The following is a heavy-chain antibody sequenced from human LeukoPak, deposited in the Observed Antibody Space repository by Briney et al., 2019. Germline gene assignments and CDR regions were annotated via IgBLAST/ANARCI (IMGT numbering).Heavy chain of an antibody. V-gene: IGHV1-46*01. CDR1: GYTFTSYY. Sequence: GASVKVSCKASGYTFTSYYMHWVRQAPGQGLEWMGIINPSGGSTSYAQKFQGRVTMTRDTSTSTVYMELSSLRSEDTAVYYCALGCARITGGYSYGYISAFDIWGQGTMVTVSS. CDR3: ALGCARITGGYSYGYISAFDI. J-gene: IGHJ3*02. D-gene: IGHD5-18*01. CDR2: INPSGGST.